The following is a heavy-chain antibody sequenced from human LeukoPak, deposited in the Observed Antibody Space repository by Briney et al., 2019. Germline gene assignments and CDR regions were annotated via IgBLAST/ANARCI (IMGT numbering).Heavy chain of an antibody. Sequence: GGSLRLSCAASGFTLSYNWMSWVRRAPGKGLEWVASIKEDGSEKYYVDSVKGRFTISRDNAKNSLYLQMNSLRAEDTAVYYCARLSTGWYGHFDFWGQGPLVTVSS. J-gene: IGHJ4*02. CDR3: ARLSTGWYGHFDF. CDR1: GFTLSYNW. D-gene: IGHD6-13*01. V-gene: IGHV3-7*03. CDR2: IKEDGSEK.